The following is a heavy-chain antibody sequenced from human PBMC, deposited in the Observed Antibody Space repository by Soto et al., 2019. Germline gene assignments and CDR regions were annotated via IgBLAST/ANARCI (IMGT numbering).Heavy chain of an antibody. CDR3: ARRTNYYDSSGYHPPDAFDI. Sequence: SETLSLTCTVSGGSISSSSYYWGWIRQPPGKGLEWIGSIYYSGSTYYNPSLKSRVTISVDTSKNQFSLKLSSVTAADTAVHYCARRTNYYDSSGYHPPDAFDIWGQGTMVTVSS. CDR1: GGSISSSSYY. V-gene: IGHV4-39*01. J-gene: IGHJ3*02. D-gene: IGHD3-22*01. CDR2: IYYSGST.